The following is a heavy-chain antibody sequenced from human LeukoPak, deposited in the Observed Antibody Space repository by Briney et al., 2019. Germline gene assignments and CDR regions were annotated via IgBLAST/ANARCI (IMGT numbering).Heavy chain of an antibody. Sequence: GGSLRLSCAASGFIFSNYPMHWVRQAPDKGLEWVSLISYDGHNTYYADSVKGRFTISRDNAKNSLYLQMNSLRAEDTALYYCAKGRGYELPLDNWGQGTLVTVSS. CDR3: AKGRGYELPLDN. CDR2: ISYDGHNT. CDR1: GFIFSNYP. D-gene: IGHD5-12*01. J-gene: IGHJ4*02. V-gene: IGHV3-30-3*01.